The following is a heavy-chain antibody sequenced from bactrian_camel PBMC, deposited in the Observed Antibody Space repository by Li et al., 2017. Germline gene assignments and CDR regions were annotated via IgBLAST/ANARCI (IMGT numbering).Heavy chain of an antibody. V-gene: IGHV3S31*01. D-gene: IGHD3*01. Sequence: DVQLVESGGGSVQVGGSLRLSCAVAGYTSRSNCLGWFRRTDEQEREGLAAIVIRDGRTYTADSVKGRFTISQDSTKNTLFLQMNSLKPEDTGMYYCAADGGLSDCSSSFQDYEYNFWAGGPRSPSP. J-gene: IGHJ4*01. CDR1: GYTSRSNC. CDR2: IVIRDGRT.